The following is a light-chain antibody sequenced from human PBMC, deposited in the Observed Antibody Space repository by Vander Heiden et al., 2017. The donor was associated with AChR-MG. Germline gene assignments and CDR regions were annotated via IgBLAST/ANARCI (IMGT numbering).Light chain of an antibody. Sequence: SYVLTQTSSVSVAPGQTASITCGGNSIGSKTVHWYQQKPGQAPGVVVQDDSDRPSGIPERFSGSNSGNTATLTISRVEAGDEADYHCQVWDSSSDHWVFGGGTRLIVL. CDR3: QVWDSSSDHWV. J-gene: IGLJ3*02. CDR2: DDS. CDR1: SIGSKT. V-gene: IGLV3-21*02.